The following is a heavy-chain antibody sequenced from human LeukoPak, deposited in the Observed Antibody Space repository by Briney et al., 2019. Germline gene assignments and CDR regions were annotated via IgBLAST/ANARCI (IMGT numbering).Heavy chain of an antibody. CDR2: IYHSGST. D-gene: IGHD4-17*01. V-gene: IGHV4-30-2*01. Sequence: PSQTLSLTCAVSGGSISSGGYSWSWLRQPPGKGLEWIGYIYHSGSTYYNPSLKSRVTISVDRSKNQFSLKLSSVTAADTAVYYCASGSVTTYDYWGQGTLVTVSS. CDR3: ASGSVTTYDY. CDR1: GGSISSGGYS. J-gene: IGHJ4*02.